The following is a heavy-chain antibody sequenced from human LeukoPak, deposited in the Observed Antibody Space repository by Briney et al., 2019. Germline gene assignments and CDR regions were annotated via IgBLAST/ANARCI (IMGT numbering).Heavy chain of an antibody. CDR2: ISSSSSYI. V-gene: IGHV3-21*01. CDR1: GFTFSSYS. CDR3: ARGYYDILTGYYFEYFQH. D-gene: IGHD3-9*01. J-gene: IGHJ1*01. Sequence: GGSLRLSCAASGFTFSSYSMNWVRQAPGKGLEWVSSISSSSSYIYYADSVKGRFTISRDNAKNSLYLQMNSLRAEDTAVYYCARGYYDILTGYYFEYFQHWGRGTLVTVSS.